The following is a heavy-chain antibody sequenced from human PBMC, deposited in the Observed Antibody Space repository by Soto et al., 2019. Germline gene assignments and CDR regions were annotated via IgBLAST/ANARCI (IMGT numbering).Heavy chain of an antibody. CDR2: IRSKANSYAT. Sequence: PGGSLRLSCAASGFTFSGSAMHWVRQASGKGLEWVGRIRSKANSYATAYAASVKGRLTISRDDSKNTAYLQMNSLKTEDTGVYYSTRGYYYDSSGDFYHYYGMDVWGQGTTVTVSS. V-gene: IGHV3-73*01. CDR1: GFTFSGSA. D-gene: IGHD3-22*01. CDR3: TRGYYYDSSGDFYHYYGMDV. J-gene: IGHJ6*02.